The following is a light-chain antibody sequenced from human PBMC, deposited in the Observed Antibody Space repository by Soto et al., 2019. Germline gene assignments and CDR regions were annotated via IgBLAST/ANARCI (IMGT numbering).Light chain of an antibody. CDR3: QQRFTWPPFT. Sequence: EIVMTQSPATLSVSPGERATLSCRASESVSSNLAWYQQKPGQAPRLLIYGASIRATGIPGRFSGSGSGTEFTLTISSLQPEDFAVYYCQQRFTWPPFTFGPGTKVDF. J-gene: IGKJ3*01. CDR1: ESVSSN. V-gene: IGKV3-15*01. CDR2: GAS.